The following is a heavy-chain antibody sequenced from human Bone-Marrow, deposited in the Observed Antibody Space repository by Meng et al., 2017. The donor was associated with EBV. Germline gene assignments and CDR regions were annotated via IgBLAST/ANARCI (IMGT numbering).Heavy chain of an antibody. CDR3: ARGRNKRWVQVMTSVRGDYFDY. V-gene: IGHV4-34*01. D-gene: IGHD5-24*01. CDR2: INHSGRT. Sequence: QVQLQQRGAGLLKPSETLSLTCAVYCESFSGYYWSWLRQPPGKGLEWIGEINHSGRTNYTPSLKSRVTITVDTSKNQFSLNLTSVTAADTAVYYCARGRNKRWVQVMTSVRGDYFDYWGQGTLVTVSS. CDR1: CESFSGYY. J-gene: IGHJ4*02.